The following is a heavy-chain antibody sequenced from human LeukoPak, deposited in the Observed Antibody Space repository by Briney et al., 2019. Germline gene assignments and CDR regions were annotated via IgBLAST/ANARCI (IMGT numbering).Heavy chain of an antibody. D-gene: IGHD3-10*01. CDR1: GGTFISYA. J-gene: IGHJ5*02. V-gene: IGHV1-69*05. CDR3: ARSRSYYGSESYYSLDP. Sequence: GASVKVSCKASGGTFISYAISWVRQAPGQGLEWMGGIIPIFGTANYAQKFQGRVTVTTDESTSTAYMELSSLRSEDTAVYYCARSRSYYGSESYYSLDPWGQGTLVTVSS. CDR2: IIPIFGTA.